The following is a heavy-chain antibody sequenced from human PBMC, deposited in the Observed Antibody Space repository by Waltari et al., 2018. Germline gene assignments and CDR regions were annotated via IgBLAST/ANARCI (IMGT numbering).Heavy chain of an antibody. CDR1: GLTFSSDG. CDR2: IWYDITNH. CDR3: AKDPPRPFRSSWYYFDS. Sequence: QVQLVESGGGVVQPGRSLRLSWAASGLTFSSDGMHWVRQAPGTGREWVAVIWYDITNHAYAESVNRRFTISTHNSQTTRFLQMNRLRAEDTRLYSFAKDPPRPFRSSWYYFDSWGQGTLVTVSS. J-gene: IGHJ4*02. V-gene: IGHV3-30*18. D-gene: IGHD6-13*01.